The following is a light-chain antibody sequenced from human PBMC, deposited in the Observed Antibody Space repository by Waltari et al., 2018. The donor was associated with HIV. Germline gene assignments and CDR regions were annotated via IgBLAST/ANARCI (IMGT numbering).Light chain of an antibody. CDR1: SSNIGSNY. Sequence: QSVLTQPPSASGTPGQRVTISCSGSSSNIGSNYVYWYQQLPGTAPKLLLYRNNQRPSGVPDRFSGSKSGTSASLAISGLQSEDEADYYCAVWDDSLNGPVFGGGTKLTVL. CDR2: RNN. CDR3: AVWDDSLNGPV. V-gene: IGLV1-47*01. J-gene: IGLJ3*02.